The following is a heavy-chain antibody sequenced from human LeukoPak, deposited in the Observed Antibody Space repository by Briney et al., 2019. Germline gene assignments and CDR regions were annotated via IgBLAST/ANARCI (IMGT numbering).Heavy chain of an antibody. D-gene: IGHD2-2*01. Sequence: GGSLRLSCAASGFTFSSYAMSWVRQAPGKGLEWVANIKQDGSEKYYVDSVKGRFTISRDNAKNSLYLQMNSLRAEDTAVYYCARDDCSSISCYHNWFDPWGQGTLVTVSS. CDR3: ARDDCSSISCYHNWFDP. V-gene: IGHV3-7*01. CDR1: GFTFSSYA. J-gene: IGHJ5*02. CDR2: IKQDGSEK.